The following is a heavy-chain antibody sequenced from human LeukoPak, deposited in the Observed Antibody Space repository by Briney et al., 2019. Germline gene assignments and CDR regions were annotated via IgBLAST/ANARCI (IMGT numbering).Heavy chain of an antibody. V-gene: IGHV4-34*01. Sequence: SQTLSLTCAVYGGSFSGYYWSWIRQPPGKGLEWIGEINHSGSTNYNPSLKSRVTISVDTSKNQFSLKLSSVTAADTAVYYCAKDEARLSSGYAFVFDYWGQGTLVTVSS. CDR1: GGSFSGYY. D-gene: IGHD5-12*01. CDR2: INHSGST. J-gene: IGHJ4*02. CDR3: AKDEARLSSGYAFVFDY.